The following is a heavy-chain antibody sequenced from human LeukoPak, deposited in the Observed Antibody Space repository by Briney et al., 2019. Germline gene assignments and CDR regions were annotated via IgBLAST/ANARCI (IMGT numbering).Heavy chain of an antibody. V-gene: IGHV3-11*04. D-gene: IGHD5-18*01. Sequence: GGSLRLSCVASGFTFSEYYMNWVRQAPGKGLEWLSFISHSGSTKYYADSVKGRFTISRDNARNSLDLQMDSLRAEDIAVYFCVRGFSSMFTYYYYMDVWGKGTTVTVSS. J-gene: IGHJ6*03. CDR3: VRGFSSMFTYYYYMDV. CDR1: GFTFSEYY. CDR2: ISHSGSTK.